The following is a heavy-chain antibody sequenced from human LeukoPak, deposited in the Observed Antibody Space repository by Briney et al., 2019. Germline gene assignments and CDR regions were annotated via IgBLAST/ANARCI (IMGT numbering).Heavy chain of an antibody. CDR3: ARGKGWVRGVIIFDGIDY. J-gene: IGHJ4*02. D-gene: IGHD3-10*01. CDR2: IIPIFGTA. V-gene: IGHV1-69*05. CDR1: GYTFTSYY. Sequence: ASVKVSCKASGYTFTSYYLHWVRQAPGQGLEWMGGIIPIFGTANYAQRFQGRVTITTGGSTSTAYMELSSLRSEDTAVYYCARGKGWVRGVIIFDGIDYWGQGTLVTVSS.